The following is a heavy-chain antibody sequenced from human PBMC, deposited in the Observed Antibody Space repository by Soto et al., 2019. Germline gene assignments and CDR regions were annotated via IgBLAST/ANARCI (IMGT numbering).Heavy chain of an antibody. V-gene: IGHV1-69*01. J-gene: IGHJ6*02. D-gene: IGHD2-8*01. Sequence: QVQLVQSGAEVKKPGSSVKVSCKASGGTFSSYAISWVRQAPGQGLEWMGGIIPIFGTANYAQKLQGRVTMAGDESTSTAYMELSSLRSEDTAVYYCASSVGYCTNGVCYTGGDNYYYYGMDVWGQGTTVTFSS. CDR1: GGTFSSYA. CDR3: ASSVGYCTNGVCYTGGDNYYYYGMDV. CDR2: IIPIFGTA.